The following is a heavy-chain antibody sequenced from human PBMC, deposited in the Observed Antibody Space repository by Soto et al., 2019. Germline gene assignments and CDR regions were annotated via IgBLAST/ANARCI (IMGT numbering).Heavy chain of an antibody. D-gene: IGHD3-22*01. Sequence: SETLSLTCTLSGVSISSIAYYWGWIRQSPGKGLEWIGSIYNRGSTYYNPSLKSRVTISVDTSKNQVSLRLSSVTAADTAVYYCARHVDYYDKTGFYYFDYWGQGTRVTVSS. CDR2: IYNRGST. V-gene: IGHV4-39*01. J-gene: IGHJ4*02. CDR3: ARHVDYYDKTGFYYFDY. CDR1: GVSISSIAYY.